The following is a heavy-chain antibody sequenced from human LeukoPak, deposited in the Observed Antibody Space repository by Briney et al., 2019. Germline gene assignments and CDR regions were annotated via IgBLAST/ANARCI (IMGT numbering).Heavy chain of an antibody. D-gene: IGHD2-15*01. CDR3: ARRDGGRDGMDV. CDR1: GYTFTSYG. Sequence: ASVKASCKASGYTFTSYGISWVRQAPGQGLEWMGWLNPNTLVTKYAQHFQGRVSMTWDTSISTGYMDLHSLTSDDTAVYYCARRDGGRDGMDVWGQGTTVTVSS. V-gene: IGHV1-2*02. CDR2: LNPNTLVT. J-gene: IGHJ6*02.